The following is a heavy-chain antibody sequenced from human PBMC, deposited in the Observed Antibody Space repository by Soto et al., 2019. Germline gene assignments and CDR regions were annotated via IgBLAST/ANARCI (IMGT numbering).Heavy chain of an antibody. CDR3: ARVGTVTGDYYYGMDV. V-gene: IGHV4-31*03. CDR2: IYYSGST. D-gene: IGHD4-17*01. Sequence: SETLSLTCTVSGGSISSGGYYWSWIRQHPGKGLEWIGYIYYSGSTYYNPSLKSRVTISVDTSKNQFSLNLSSVTAADTAVYYCARVGTVTGDYYYGMDVWGQGTTVTVSS. CDR1: GGSISSGGYY. J-gene: IGHJ6*02.